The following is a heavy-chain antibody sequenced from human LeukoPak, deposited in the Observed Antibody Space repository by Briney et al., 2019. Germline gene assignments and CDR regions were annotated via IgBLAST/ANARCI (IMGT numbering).Heavy chain of an antibody. J-gene: IGHJ6*02. CDR2: IYYSGST. CDR3: AREGRDGGNSYYYYGLDV. CDR1: GGSVSSSSYY. Sequence: PETLSLTCTVSGGSVSSSSYYWGWIRQPPGKGLDLIGSIYYSGSTYYNPSLKSRVTISVDTSKNQFSLKLSSVTAADTAVYYCAREGRDGGNSYYYYGLDVWGQGNTVTVSS. V-gene: IGHV4-39*07. D-gene: IGHD4-23*01.